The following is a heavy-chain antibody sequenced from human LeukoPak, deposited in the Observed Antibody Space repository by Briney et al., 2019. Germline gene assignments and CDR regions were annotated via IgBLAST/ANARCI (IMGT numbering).Heavy chain of an antibody. Sequence: SETLSLTCAVYGGSFSGYYWSWIRQPPGKGLEWIGEINHSGSTNYNPSLKSRVTISVDTSKNQFSLKLSSVTAADTAVYYCARNGRRGELHYFDYWGQGTLVTVSS. V-gene: IGHV4-34*01. D-gene: IGHD1-26*01. CDR1: GGSFSGYY. CDR2: INHSGST. CDR3: ARNGRRGELHYFDY. J-gene: IGHJ4*02.